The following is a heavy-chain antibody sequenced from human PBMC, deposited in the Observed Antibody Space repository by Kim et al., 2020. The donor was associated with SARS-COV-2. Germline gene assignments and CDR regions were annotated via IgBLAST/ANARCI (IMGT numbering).Heavy chain of an antibody. J-gene: IGHJ6*02. CDR3: ARAPRSGPIVVEYYYYGMDV. V-gene: IGHV4-31*03. D-gene: IGHD3-22*01. CDR1: GGSISSGGYY. CDR2: IYYSGST. Sequence: SETLSLTCTVSGGSISSGGYYWSWIRQHPGKGLEWIGYIYYSGSTYYNPSLKSRVTISVDTSKNQFSLKLSSVTAADTAVYYCARAPRSGPIVVEYYYYGMDVWGQGTTVTVSS.